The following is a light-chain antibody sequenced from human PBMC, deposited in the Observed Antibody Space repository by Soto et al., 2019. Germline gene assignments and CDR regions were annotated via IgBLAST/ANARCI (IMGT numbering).Light chain of an antibody. J-gene: IGKJ4*01. CDR2: GAS. Sequence: EIVMTQSPATLSVSPGERATLSCRASQSVSGNLAWYQQKPGQAPRLLIYGASTRATGIPARFSGSGSGTECNLTISSLQSEDFAVYYWQQYNNWPPLTFGGGTKVEIK. CDR1: QSVSGN. V-gene: IGKV3-15*01. CDR3: QQYNNWPPLT.